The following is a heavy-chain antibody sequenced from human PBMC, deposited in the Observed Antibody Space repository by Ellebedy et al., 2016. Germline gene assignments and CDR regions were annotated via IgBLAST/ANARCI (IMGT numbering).Heavy chain of an antibody. Sequence: SVKVSCXASGGTFSSYAISWVRQAPGQGLEWMGRIIPILGIANYAQKFQGRVTITADESTSTAYMELSSLKASDTAMYYCARPWGSGYDLGAYWGQGTLVTVSS. D-gene: IGHD5-12*01. CDR1: GGTFSSYA. CDR3: ARPWGSGYDLGAY. V-gene: IGHV1-69*04. J-gene: IGHJ4*02. CDR2: IIPILGIA.